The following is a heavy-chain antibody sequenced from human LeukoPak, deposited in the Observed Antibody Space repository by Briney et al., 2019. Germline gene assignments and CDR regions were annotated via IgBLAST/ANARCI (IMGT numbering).Heavy chain of an antibody. CDR1: GGSLNGHY. CDR3: ARVKITMIDY. J-gene: IGHJ4*02. V-gene: IGHV4-34*01. CDR2: IYHSGST. D-gene: IGHD3-22*01. Sequence: SETLSLTCAVYGGSLNGHYWSWIRQPPGKGLEWIGYIYHSGSTYYNPSLKSRVTISVDRSKNQFSLKLSSVTAADTAVYYCARVKITMIDYWGQGTLVTVSS.